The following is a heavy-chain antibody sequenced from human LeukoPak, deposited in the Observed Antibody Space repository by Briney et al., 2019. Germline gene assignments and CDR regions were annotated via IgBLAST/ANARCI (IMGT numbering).Heavy chain of an antibody. V-gene: IGHV1-69*04. CDR3: ARGTSLVISNPLDY. D-gene: IGHD3-9*01. CDR1: GGTFSSYA. CDR2: IIPILGIA. Sequence: SVKVSCKASGGTFSSYAISWVRQAPGQGLEWMGRIIPILGIANYAQKFQGRVTITADKSTSTAYMELSNLRSEDTAVYYCARGTSLVISNPLDYWGQGTLVTVSS. J-gene: IGHJ4*02.